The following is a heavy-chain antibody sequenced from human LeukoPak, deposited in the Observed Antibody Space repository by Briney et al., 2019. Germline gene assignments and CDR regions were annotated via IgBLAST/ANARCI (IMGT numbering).Heavy chain of an antibody. CDR3: ASTRLNIATAGGGGEL. CDR2: IISITIKI. Sequence: GGPLRPSCEATGLTFTANSMVGVRQGPGKGLEWCSSIISITIKIYYADSVKGRFPISTANPNTSLNLRMASRRAQDTAVYYCASTRLNIATAGGGGELWGQGTLVTVSS. V-gene: IGHV3-21*01. J-gene: IGHJ4*02. CDR1: GLTFTANS. D-gene: IGHD6-13*01.